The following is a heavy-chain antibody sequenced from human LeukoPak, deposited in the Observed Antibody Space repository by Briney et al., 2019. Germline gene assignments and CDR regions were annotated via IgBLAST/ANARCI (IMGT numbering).Heavy chain of an antibody. CDR3: AKVVGQQPLVLDYFDY. V-gene: IGHV3-23*01. D-gene: IGHD6-13*01. CDR2: ISGSGGST. Sequence: GGSLRLSCAASGFTFSSYAMSWVRQAPGKGLEWVSAISGSGGSTYYADSVKGRFTISRDNSKNTLYLQMNSLRAEDTAAYYCAKVVGQQPLVLDYFDYWGQGTLVTVSS. J-gene: IGHJ4*02. CDR1: GFTFSSYA.